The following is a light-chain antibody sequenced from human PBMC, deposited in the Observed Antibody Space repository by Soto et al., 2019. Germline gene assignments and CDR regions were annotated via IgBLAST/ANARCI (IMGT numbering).Light chain of an antibody. Sequence: QSVLTQPRSVSGSPGQSVTISCTGTSSNVGGYNSVSWYQQHPGKVPKLLLYDVSNRPSGVPYRLSGSKSGNTASLTISGLQAADEADYFCSSYTSSMTNVFGSGTKVTVL. CDR1: SSNVGGYNS. CDR3: SSYTSSMTNV. CDR2: DVS. V-gene: IGLV2-11*01. J-gene: IGLJ1*01.